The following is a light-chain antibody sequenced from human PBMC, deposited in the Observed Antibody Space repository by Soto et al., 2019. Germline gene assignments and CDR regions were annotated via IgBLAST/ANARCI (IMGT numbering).Light chain of an antibody. V-gene: IGKV3-20*01. J-gene: IGKJ4*01. CDR3: QQYGGSPLVT. Sequence: ETVLTQSPGTLSLSPGERPTLSCRASQRFSSGYLAWYQQRPGQAPRLLISGASNRATGIPDRFSGSGSGTDFTLTISRLEPEDFAVYYCQQYGGSPLVTFGGGTKVEIK. CDR2: GAS. CDR1: QRFSSGY.